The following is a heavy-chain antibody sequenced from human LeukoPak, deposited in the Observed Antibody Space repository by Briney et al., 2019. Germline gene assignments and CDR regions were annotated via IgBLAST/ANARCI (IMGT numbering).Heavy chain of an antibody. Sequence: KPSETLSLTCAVYGGSFSGYYWSWIRQPPGKGLEWIGEINHSGSTNYNPSLKSRVTISVDTSKNQFSLKLSSVTAADTAVYYCARDHDYYDSSGCDAFDIWGQGTMVTVSS. CDR3: ARDHDYYDSSGCDAFDI. J-gene: IGHJ3*02. V-gene: IGHV4-34*01. CDR1: GGSFSGYY. CDR2: INHSGST. D-gene: IGHD3-22*01.